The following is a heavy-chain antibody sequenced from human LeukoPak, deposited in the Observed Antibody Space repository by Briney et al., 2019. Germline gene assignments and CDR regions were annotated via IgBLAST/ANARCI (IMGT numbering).Heavy chain of an antibody. CDR1: GLTFSRYS. J-gene: IGHJ4*02. CDR2: ISAGGGDT. V-gene: IGHV3-23*01. D-gene: IGHD6-13*01. CDR3: AKDAAGPEY. Sequence: RGSLRLSCVVSGLTFSRYSTSWVRQAPGKGLEWVSGISAGGGDTWYPDSVKGRFTISRDNSKNTLFLQMNSLRVEDTAIYYCAKDAAGPEYWGQGTRVTVSS.